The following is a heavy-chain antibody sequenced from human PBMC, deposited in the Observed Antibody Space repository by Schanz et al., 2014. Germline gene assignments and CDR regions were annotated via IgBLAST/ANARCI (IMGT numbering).Heavy chain of an antibody. CDR1: GFTFSTYT. V-gene: IGHV3-21*02. CDR3: ARVLRGVLPATLGDAFDI. D-gene: IGHD2-15*01. J-gene: IGHJ3*02. Sequence: DVQLVESGGGLVKPGGSLRLSCAASGFTFSTYTMNWVRQAPGKGLEWVSSISSSSTYIYYTDSLKGRFTISRDNAKNSLYLQMNSLRAEDTAMYYCARVLRGVLPATLGDAFDIWGQGTMVTIS. CDR2: ISSSSTYI.